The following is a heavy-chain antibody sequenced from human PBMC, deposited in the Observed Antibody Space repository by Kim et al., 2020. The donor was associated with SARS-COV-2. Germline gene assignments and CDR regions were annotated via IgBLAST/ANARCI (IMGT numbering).Heavy chain of an antibody. CDR2: ISYDGSNK. Sequence: GGSLRLSCAASGFTFSSYGMHWVRQAPGKGLEWVAVISYDGSNKYYADSVKGRFTISRDNSKNTLYLQMNSLRAEDTAVYYCAKDPRREQLQGMDVWGQG. J-gene: IGHJ6*02. CDR1: GFTFSSYG. D-gene: IGHD6-13*01. V-gene: IGHV3-30*18. CDR3: AKDPRREQLQGMDV.